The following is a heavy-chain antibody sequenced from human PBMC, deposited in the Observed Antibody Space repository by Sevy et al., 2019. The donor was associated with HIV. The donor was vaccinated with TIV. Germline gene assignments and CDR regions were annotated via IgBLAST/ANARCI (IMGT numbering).Heavy chain of an antibody. CDR1: GFSLSTSGVG. J-gene: IGHJ4*02. D-gene: IGHD3-10*01. CDR3: AHRRGALDGSGTYHHSEKYFDF. CDR2: IYWDDAK. V-gene: IGHV2-5*02. Sequence: SGPTLVNPTQTLTLTCTFSGFSLSTSGVGVGWIRQPPGKALEWLALIYWDDAKRYSPSLKSRLTITKDTSKNQVVLTMSNMDPVDTATYYCAHRRGALDGSGTYHHSEKYFDFWGQGTLVTVSS.